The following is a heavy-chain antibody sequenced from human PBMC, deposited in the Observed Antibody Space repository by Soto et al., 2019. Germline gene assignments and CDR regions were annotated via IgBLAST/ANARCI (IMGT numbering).Heavy chain of an antibody. CDR1: GGSFSGYY. J-gene: IGHJ4*02. D-gene: IGHD3-10*01. CDR2: INHSGST. Sequence: ETLSLTCAVYGGSFSGYYWSWIRQPPGKGLEWIGEINHSGSTNYNPSLKSRVTISVETSKNQFSLKVSSGTAADTAVYYCEIVXYYNRRVDYWGQGTLVTVSS. V-gene: IGHV4-34*01. CDR3: EIVXYYNRRVDY.